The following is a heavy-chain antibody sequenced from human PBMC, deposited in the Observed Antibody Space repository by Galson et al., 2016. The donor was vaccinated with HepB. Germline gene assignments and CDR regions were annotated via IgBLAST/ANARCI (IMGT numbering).Heavy chain of an antibody. CDR1: GGSIGPYY. Sequence: SETLSLTCTVSGGSIGPYYWSWIRQPPGKGLEWIGYIYCTGSTNYNPSLKSRVTMSVDMSKDQFSLKLTSVTAADTAIYYCARDRGGLFEGSGMNDAFDIWGQGTMVTVSS. V-gene: IGHV4-59*01. CDR2: IYCTGST. CDR3: ARDRGGLFEGSGMNDAFDI. J-gene: IGHJ3*02. D-gene: IGHD3-10*01.